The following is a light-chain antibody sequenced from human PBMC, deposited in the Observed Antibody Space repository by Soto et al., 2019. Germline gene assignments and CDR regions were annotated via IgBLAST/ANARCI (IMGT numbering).Light chain of an antibody. V-gene: IGLV1-47*01. CDR1: SSNIGSNY. Sequence: QAVVTQPPSTSGTPGQRVTISCSGGSSNIGSNYVYWYQHLPGTAPKLLIYRTTQRPSGVPDRFSASKSGTSASLAISGLRSEDEADYYCAAWDDSLSGHYVFGTGTKLTVL. CDR3: AAWDDSLSGHYV. CDR2: RTT. J-gene: IGLJ1*01.